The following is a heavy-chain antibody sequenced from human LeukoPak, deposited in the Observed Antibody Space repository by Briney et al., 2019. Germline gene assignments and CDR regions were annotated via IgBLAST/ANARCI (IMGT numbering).Heavy chain of an antibody. D-gene: IGHD4-23*01. CDR3: VTHLAVVTPGD. Sequence: GGSLRLSCAGSGLTFSDDYMSWIRQAPRKGLEWLSYISSAGTTKFYADSLEGRFTISKDNAKNLLYLQLNSLRVEDTAVYYCVTHLAVVTPGDWGQGTLVTVSS. J-gene: IGHJ4*02. CDR1: GLTFSDDY. V-gene: IGHV3-11*04. CDR2: ISSAGTTK.